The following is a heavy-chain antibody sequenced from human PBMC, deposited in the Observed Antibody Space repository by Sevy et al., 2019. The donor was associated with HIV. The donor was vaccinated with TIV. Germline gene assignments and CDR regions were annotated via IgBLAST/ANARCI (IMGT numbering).Heavy chain of an antibody. J-gene: IGHJ5*02. D-gene: IGHD3-3*01. CDR2: FDPEDGET. V-gene: IGHV1-24*01. CDR1: GKSLTAFS. Sequence: ASVKVSCKVSGKSLTAFSMHWVRQAPGKGLEWMGSFDPEDGETIYAQKLQGRLTMTEDTSTDTAYMELSRLRSEDTAVYYCAREGGTYYDFWSGYYYNWFDPWGQGTLVTVSS. CDR3: AREGGTYYDFWSGYYYNWFDP.